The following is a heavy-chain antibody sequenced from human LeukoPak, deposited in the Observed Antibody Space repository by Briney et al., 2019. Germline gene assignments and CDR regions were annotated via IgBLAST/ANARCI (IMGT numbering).Heavy chain of an antibody. J-gene: IGHJ4*02. Sequence: SVKVSCKASGGTFSSYAISWVRQAPGQGLEWMGGIIPIFGTANHAQKFQGRVTITADESTSTAYMELSSLRSEDTAVYYCARKSVATEYYFDYWGQGTLVTVSS. CDR2: IIPIFGTA. V-gene: IGHV1-69*13. CDR1: GGTFSSYA. CDR3: ARKSVATEYYFDY. D-gene: IGHD5-12*01.